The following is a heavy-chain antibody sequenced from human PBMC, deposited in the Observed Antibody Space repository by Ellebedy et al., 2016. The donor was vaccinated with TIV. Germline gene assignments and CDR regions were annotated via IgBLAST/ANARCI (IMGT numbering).Heavy chain of an antibody. J-gene: IGHJ5*02. CDR2: IWYDGSYK. V-gene: IGHV3-33*01. CDR3: ARGYQFRNWLDP. Sequence: GESLKISCAASGFTFSSYGMHWVRQAPGEGLEWVAVIWYDGSYKYYGDSVKGRFTISRDNSKNTLYLQMNSLRVDDTAVYYCARGYQFRNWLDPWGQGTLVTVSS. D-gene: IGHD2-2*01. CDR1: GFTFSSYG.